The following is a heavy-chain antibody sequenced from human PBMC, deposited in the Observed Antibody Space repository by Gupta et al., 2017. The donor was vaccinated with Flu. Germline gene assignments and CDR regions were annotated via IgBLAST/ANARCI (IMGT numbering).Heavy chain of an antibody. CDR3: ARAYSSSWAFDY. V-gene: IGHV3-21*01. CDR2: ISSSSSYI. CDR1: TFSSYS. Sequence: TFSSYSMNWVRQAPGKGLEWVSSISSSSSYIYYADSVKGRFTISRDNAKNSLYLQMNSLRAEDTAVYYCARAYSSSWAFDYWGQGTLVTVSS. D-gene: IGHD6-13*01. J-gene: IGHJ4*02.